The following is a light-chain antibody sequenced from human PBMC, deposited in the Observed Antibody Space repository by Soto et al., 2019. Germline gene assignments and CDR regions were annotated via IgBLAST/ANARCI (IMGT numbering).Light chain of an antibody. J-gene: IGKJ4*01. CDR1: HNIGSS. Sequence: DIQMTQSPSSLSASVGDRVTITCRASHNIGSSLNWYQQKPGKAPKLLLYAASSLESGVPSRFTGSGPGTDFTRSISSLQPEDFVSYYCQQSYSVPLTFRGGTKVEL. CDR3: QQSYSVPLT. CDR2: AAS. V-gene: IGKV1-39*01.